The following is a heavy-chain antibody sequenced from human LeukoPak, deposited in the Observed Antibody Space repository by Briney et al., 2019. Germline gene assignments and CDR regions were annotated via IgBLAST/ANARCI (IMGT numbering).Heavy chain of an antibody. Sequence: SETLSLTCTVSGGSISSSSYYWGWIRQPPGKGLEWIGSIYYSGSTYYNPSLKSRVTISVDTSKNQFSLKLSSVTAADTAVYYCARWGIAAADWFDPWGKGTTVTVSS. J-gene: IGHJ6*04. D-gene: IGHD6-13*01. V-gene: IGHV4-39*01. CDR2: IYYSGST. CDR3: ARWGIAAADWFDP. CDR1: GGSISSSSYY.